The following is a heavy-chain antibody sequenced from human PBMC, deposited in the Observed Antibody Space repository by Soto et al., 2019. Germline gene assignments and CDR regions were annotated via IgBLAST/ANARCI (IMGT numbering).Heavy chain of an antibody. J-gene: IGHJ6*02. CDR3: ARDRGYHDKIGFVKNGMDV. CDR1: GGTFSSYA. V-gene: IGHV1-69*06. CDR2: IIPIFGTA. Sequence: SVKVSCKASGGTFSSYAISWVRQAPGRGLEWMGGIIPIFGTANYAQKFQGRVTITADKSTSTAYMELRSLRSEDTAVYYCARDRGYHDKIGFVKNGMDVWGQGTKVTVYS. D-gene: IGHD3-10*01.